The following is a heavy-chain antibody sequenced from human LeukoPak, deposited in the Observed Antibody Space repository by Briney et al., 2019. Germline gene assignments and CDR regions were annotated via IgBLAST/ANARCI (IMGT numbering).Heavy chain of an antibody. CDR3: ARERVVVVKNYFDY. CDR1: GGSISSYY. Sequence: PSETLSLTCTVSGGSISSYYWSWIRQPAGKGLEWIGRIYTSGSTNYNPSLKSRVTMSVDTSKNQFSLKLSSVTAADTAVYYCARERVVVVKNYFDYWGQGTLVTVSS. D-gene: IGHD3-22*01. CDR2: IYTSGST. J-gene: IGHJ4*02. V-gene: IGHV4-4*07.